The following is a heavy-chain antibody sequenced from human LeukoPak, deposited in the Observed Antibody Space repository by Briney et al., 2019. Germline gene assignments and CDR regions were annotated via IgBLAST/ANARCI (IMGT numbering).Heavy chain of an antibody. Sequence: SETLSLTCAVSGGSISSSNWWSWVRQPPGKGLEWIGEIYHSGSTNYNPSLKSRVTISVDKSKNQFSLKLSSVTAADTAVYYCASLDSGSYFGRGAFDIWGQGTMVTVSS. V-gene: IGHV4-4*02. CDR3: ASLDSGSYFGRGAFDI. CDR2: IYHSGST. D-gene: IGHD1-26*01. J-gene: IGHJ3*02. CDR1: GGSISSSNW.